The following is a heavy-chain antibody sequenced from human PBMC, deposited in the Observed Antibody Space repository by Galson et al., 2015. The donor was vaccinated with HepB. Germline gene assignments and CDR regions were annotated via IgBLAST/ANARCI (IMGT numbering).Heavy chain of an antibody. CDR1: GFTVSSNY. J-gene: IGHJ4*02. Sequence: SLRLSCAASGFTVSSNYMSWVRQAPGKGLEWVSVIYSGGSTYYADSVKGRFTISRDNSKNTLYLQMNSLRAEDTAVYYCARGRLRFLGDPNYFDYWGQGTLVTVSS. V-gene: IGHV3-53*01. CDR3: ARGRLRFLGDPNYFDY. D-gene: IGHD3-3*01. CDR2: IYSGGST.